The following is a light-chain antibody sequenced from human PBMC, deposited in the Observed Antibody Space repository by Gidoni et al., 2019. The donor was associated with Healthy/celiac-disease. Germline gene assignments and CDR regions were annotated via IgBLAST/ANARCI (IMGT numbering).Light chain of an antibody. V-gene: IGKV1-33*01. Sequence: DIQMTQSPSSLSAYVGDSDTITCQASQDISNYLNWYQQKPGKAPKLLIYDASNLETGVPSRFSGSGSGTDFTFTISSLQPEDIATYYCQQYDNLPPLTFGGGTKVEIK. J-gene: IGKJ4*01. CDR3: QQYDNLPPLT. CDR1: QDISNY. CDR2: DAS.